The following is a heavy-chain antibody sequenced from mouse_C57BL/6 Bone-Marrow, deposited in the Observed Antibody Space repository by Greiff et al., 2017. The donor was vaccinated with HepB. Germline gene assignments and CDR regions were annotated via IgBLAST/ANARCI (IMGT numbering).Heavy chain of an antibody. J-gene: IGHJ4*01. CDR2: ISDGGSYT. CDR3: ARDYPYYAMDY. Sequence: QLVESGGGLVKPGGSLKLSCAASGFTFSSYAMSWVRQTPEKRLEWVATISDGGSYTYYPDNVKGRFTISRDNAKNNLYLQMSHLKSEDTAMYYCARDYPYYAMDYWGQGTSVTVSS. CDR1: GFTFSSYA. V-gene: IGHV5-4*01.